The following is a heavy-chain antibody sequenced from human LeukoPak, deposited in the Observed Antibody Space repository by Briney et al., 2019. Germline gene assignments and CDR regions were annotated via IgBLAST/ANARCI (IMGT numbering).Heavy chain of an antibody. CDR2: ISGSGGST. D-gene: IGHD6-6*01. CDR1: GFTFSSYA. J-gene: IGHJ5*02. CDR3: AKDRVGSSSGKNWFDP. Sequence: PGGSLRLSCAASGFTFSSYAMSWVRQAPGKGLEWVSAISGSGGSTYYADSVKGRFTISGDNSKNTLYLQMNSLRAEDTAVYYCAKDRVGSSSGKNWFDPWGQGTLVTVSS. V-gene: IGHV3-23*01.